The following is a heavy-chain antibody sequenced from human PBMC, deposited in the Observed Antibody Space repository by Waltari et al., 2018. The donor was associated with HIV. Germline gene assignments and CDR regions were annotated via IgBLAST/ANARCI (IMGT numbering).Heavy chain of an antibody. CDR2: MSHDGRKE. D-gene: IGHD3-22*01. CDR3: ARSWYYDSSPYGMDI. V-gene: IGHV3-30*01. J-gene: IGHJ6*02. Sequence: QVQLVESGGGVVPPGGSLRVSCEASGFSFNSYSMHWVRRAPGKGLEWVAVMSHDGRKEYYADSVKGRFTISRENSKNTLYLEMNSLRVEDTAVYFCARSWYYDSSPYGMDIWGQGTTVTVSS. CDR1: GFSFNSYS.